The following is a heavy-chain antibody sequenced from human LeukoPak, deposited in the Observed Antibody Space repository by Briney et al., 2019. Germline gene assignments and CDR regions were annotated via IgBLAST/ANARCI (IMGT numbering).Heavy chain of an antibody. Sequence: ASVKVSCKASGYTFTSYGISWVRQAPGQGLEWMGWISAYNGNTNYAQKPQGRVTMTTDTSTSTAYMELRSLRSDDTAVYYCARDHPYYYGSGSPYNWFDPWGQGTLVTVSS. CDR3: ARDHPYYYGSGSPYNWFDP. CDR1: GYTFTSYG. V-gene: IGHV1-18*01. J-gene: IGHJ5*02. CDR2: ISAYNGNT. D-gene: IGHD3-10*01.